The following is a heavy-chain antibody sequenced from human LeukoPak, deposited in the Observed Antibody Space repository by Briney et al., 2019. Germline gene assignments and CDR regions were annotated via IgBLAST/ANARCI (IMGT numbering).Heavy chain of an antibody. J-gene: IGHJ4*02. D-gene: IGHD6-13*01. V-gene: IGHV4-34*01. CDR3: ARGDYSSSTKPIPSYFDY. Sequence: SETLSLTCAVYGGSFSGYYWSWIRQPPGKGLEWIGEINHSGSTNYNPSLKSRVTISVDTSKNQFSLKLSSVTAADTAVYYCARGDYSSSTKPIPSYFDYWGQGTLVTVSS. CDR2: INHSGST. CDR1: GGSFSGYY.